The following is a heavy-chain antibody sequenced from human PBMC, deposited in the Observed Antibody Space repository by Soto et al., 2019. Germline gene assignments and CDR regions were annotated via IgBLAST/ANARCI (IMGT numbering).Heavy chain of an antibody. CDR3: ARDPFHVLMVNAPNLYGMDV. CDR2: ISTYNGNT. D-gene: IGHD2-8*01. V-gene: IGHV1-18*01. Sequence: VASVKVSCKASGYTFTTYDISWVRQAPGQGLEWMGRISTYNGNTNYPQSLQGRLTTTTDTSTTTAYMELRSLRSDDTAVYYCARDPFHVLMVNAPNLYGMDVWGQGTTVTVSS. J-gene: IGHJ6*02. CDR1: GYTFTTYD.